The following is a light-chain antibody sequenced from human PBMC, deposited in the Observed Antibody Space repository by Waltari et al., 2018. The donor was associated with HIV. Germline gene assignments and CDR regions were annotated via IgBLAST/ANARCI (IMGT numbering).Light chain of an antibody. CDR1: QDISNH. V-gene: IGKV1-33*01. CDR3: HQYDNLPPT. CDR2: DVS. J-gene: IGKJ3*01. Sequence: DIQMTQSPSSLSASVGDRVTITCQASQDISNHLNWYQQKPGKAPKFLIYDVSNLEIGVPSRLSGSGSGTDFTFTISSLQPEDIATYYCHQYDNLPPTFGPGTKVDIK.